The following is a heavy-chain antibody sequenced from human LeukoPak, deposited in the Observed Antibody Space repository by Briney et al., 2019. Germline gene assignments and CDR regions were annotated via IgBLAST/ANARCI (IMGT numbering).Heavy chain of an antibody. D-gene: IGHD6-19*01. V-gene: IGHV4-59*08. Sequence: PSETLSLTCTVSGGSISSYYWSWIRQPPGKGLEWIGYIYYSGITNYNPSLKGRVTISLDTSKNHFSLKLTSVTAAGTAVYYCARRGSSGWYADFDYWGHGTLVTVSS. CDR1: GGSISSYY. J-gene: IGHJ4*01. CDR3: ARRGSSGWYADFDY. CDR2: IYYSGIT.